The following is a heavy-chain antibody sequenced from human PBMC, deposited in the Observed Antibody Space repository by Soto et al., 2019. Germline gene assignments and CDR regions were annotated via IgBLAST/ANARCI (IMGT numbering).Heavy chain of an antibody. CDR1: GGSFSCYY. J-gene: IGHJ4*02. CDR3: ARGSANYYDSSGYYYFDY. Sequence: SETLSLTCAVYGGSFSCYYWIWIRQPPGKGLEWIGEINHSGSTNYNPSLKSRVTISVDTSKNQFSLKLSSVTAADTAVYYCARGSANYYDSSGYYYFDYWGQGTLVTVSS. V-gene: IGHV4-34*01. CDR2: INHSGST. D-gene: IGHD3-22*01.